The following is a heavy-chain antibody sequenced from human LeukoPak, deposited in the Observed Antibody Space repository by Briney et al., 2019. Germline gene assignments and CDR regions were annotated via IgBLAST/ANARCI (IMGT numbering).Heavy chain of an antibody. CDR3: ARDLDSSSWYILWFDP. V-gene: IGHV3-23*01. D-gene: IGHD6-13*01. Sequence: SGGSLRLSCAASGFTFSTYAMSCVRQAPGKGLEWVSSISGSDGSTYYADSVKGRFTISRDNSKNTLFLQMNSLKPEDTAVYYCARDLDSSSWYILWFDPWGQGTLVTVSS. J-gene: IGHJ5*02. CDR1: GFTFSTYA. CDR2: ISGSDGST.